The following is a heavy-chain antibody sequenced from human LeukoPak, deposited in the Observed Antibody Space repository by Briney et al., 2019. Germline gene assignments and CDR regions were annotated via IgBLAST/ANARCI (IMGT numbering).Heavy chain of an antibody. D-gene: IGHD7-27*01. V-gene: IGHV3-33*01. Sequence: GGSLRLSCAAYGFTFSSSGMHWVREAPGKGLEWVAVIWYDGSNKYYADSVKGRFTISRDNSKNTLYLQMNSLRAEDTAVYYCASVQRPGEPYFDYWGQGTLVTVSS. CDR2: IWYDGSNK. J-gene: IGHJ4*02. CDR3: ASVQRPGEPYFDY. CDR1: GFTFSSSG.